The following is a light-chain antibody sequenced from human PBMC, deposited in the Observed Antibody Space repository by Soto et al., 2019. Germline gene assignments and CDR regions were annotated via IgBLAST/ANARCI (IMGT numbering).Light chain of an antibody. V-gene: IGKV1-5*03. J-gene: IGKJ1*01. Sequence: DIQMTQSPSTLSASVGDRVTITCRASQSISSWLAWYQQKPGKAPKLLIYKASSLESGVPSRFSGSGSLTAFTLTISSMQPDDFGTYSCHQYNSSPWTFGQGTKVEIK. CDR1: QSISSW. CDR3: HQYNSSPWT. CDR2: KAS.